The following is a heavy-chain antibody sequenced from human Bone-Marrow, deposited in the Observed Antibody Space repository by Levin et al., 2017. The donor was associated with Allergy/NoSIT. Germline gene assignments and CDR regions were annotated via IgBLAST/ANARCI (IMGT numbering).Heavy chain of an antibody. J-gene: IGHJ4*02. CDR3: ARPAKPSGSYGY. CDR1: GYTFTTYG. Sequence: PTASVKVSCKASGYTFTTYGISWVRQAPGQGLEWMGWISAYNGNTDYAQKLQGRVTMTTDTSTSTAYMELRSLRSDDTAVYYCARPAKPSGSYGYWGQGTLVTVSS. CDR2: ISAYNGNT. V-gene: IGHV1-18*01. D-gene: IGHD1-26*01.